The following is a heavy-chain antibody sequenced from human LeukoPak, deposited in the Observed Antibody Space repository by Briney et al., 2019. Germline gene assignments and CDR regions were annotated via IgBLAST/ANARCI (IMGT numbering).Heavy chain of an antibody. V-gene: IGHV1-69*04. J-gene: IGHJ4*02. CDR2: IIPILGIA. CDR3: ARFPHRFIIDGDYFDY. D-gene: IGHD3-10*01. Sequence: SVKVSCKASGGTFSSYAISWVRQAPGQGLEWMGRIIPILGIANYAQKFQGRVTMTRNTSVSTAYMELSSLRSEDTAVYYCARFPHRFIIDGDYFDYWGQGTLVTVSS. CDR1: GGTFSSYA.